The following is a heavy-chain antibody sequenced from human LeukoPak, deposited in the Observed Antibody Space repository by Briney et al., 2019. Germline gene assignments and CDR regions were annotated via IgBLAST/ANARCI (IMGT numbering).Heavy chain of an antibody. CDR2: INHSGSI. D-gene: IGHD2-2*01. CDR3: ARIVVVPAALYWYFDL. V-gene: IGHV4-34*01. CDR1: GGSFSGYY. Sequence: ASETLSLTCAVYGGSFSGYYWSWIRQPPGKGLEWIGEINHSGSINYNPSLKSRVTISVDTSKNQFSLKLSSVTAADTAVYYCARIVVVPAALYWYFDLWGRGTLVTVSS. J-gene: IGHJ2*01.